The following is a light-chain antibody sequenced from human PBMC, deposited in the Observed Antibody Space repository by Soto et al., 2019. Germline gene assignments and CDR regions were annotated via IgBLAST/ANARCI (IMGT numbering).Light chain of an antibody. J-gene: IGLJ1*01. CDR2: GNT. CDR3: QSSDSSMSRI. Sequence: QSVLTQPPSVSGAPGQRVTISCTGSSSNIGAGFDVHWYQQLPGTAPRLVIYGNTNRPSGVPDRLSGSKSGTSASLAITGLQAEDEADYYCQSSDSSMSRIFGTGTKVTVL. V-gene: IGLV1-40*01. CDR1: SSNIGAGFD.